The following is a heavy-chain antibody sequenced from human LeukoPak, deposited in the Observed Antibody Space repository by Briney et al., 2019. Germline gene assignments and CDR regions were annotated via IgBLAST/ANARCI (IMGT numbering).Heavy chain of an antibody. V-gene: IGHV3-11*04. CDR2: ISSSGSTI. D-gene: IGHD3-9*01. CDR3: ARAGRYYDILTGYSPYDAFDI. CDR1: GFTFSDYY. J-gene: IGHJ3*02. Sequence: GGSLRLSCAASGFTFSDYYMSWTRQAPGKGLEWVSYISSSGSTIYYADSVKGRFTISRDNAKNSLYLQMNSLRAEDTAVYYCARAGRYYDILTGYSPYDAFDIWGQGTMVTVSS.